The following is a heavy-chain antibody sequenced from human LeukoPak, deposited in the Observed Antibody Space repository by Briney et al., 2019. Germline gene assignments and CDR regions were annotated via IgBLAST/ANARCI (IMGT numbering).Heavy chain of an antibody. V-gene: IGHV3-23*01. CDR3: AKGSAVARPYYFDY. J-gene: IGHJ4*02. D-gene: IGHD2-15*01. CDR1: GFTFSSYV. CDR2: LSGGGGT. Sequence: GGSLRLSCAASGFTFSSYVMSWVRQAPGKELEWVSALSGGGGTYYADSVKGRFTISRDNSKNTLYLQMNSLRVEDTAVYYCAKGSAVARPYYFDYWGQGTLVTVSS.